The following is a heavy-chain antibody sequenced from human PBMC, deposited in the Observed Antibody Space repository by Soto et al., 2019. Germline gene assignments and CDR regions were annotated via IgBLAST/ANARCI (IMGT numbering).Heavy chain of an antibody. CDR2: IRGTGGT. D-gene: IGHD3-9*01. CDR3: AKDVNYDILAGYYYY. CDR1: DFTISSYG. J-gene: IGHJ4*02. Sequence: GGSLRLSCAASDFTISSYGMSWVRQAPGKGLEWVSVIRGTGGTYYADSVKGRFTISRDNSKNTLYLQMNSLRAEDTAVYYCAKDVNYDILAGYYYYWGQGTLVTVSS. V-gene: IGHV3-23*01.